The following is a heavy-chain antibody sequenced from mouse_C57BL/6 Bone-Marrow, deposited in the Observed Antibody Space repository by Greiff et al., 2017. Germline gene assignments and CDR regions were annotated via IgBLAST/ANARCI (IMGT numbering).Heavy chain of an antibody. V-gene: IGHV1-81*01. CDR2: IYPRSGNT. J-gene: IGHJ3*01. CDR3: ASQLGGGFAY. Sequence: VKLQESGAELARPGASVKLSCKASGYTFTSYGISWVKQRTGQGLEWIGEIYPRSGNTYYNEKFKGKATLTADKSSSTAYMELRSLTSEDSAVYFCASQLGGGFAYWGQGTLVTVSA. CDR1: GYTFTSYG. D-gene: IGHD4-1*02.